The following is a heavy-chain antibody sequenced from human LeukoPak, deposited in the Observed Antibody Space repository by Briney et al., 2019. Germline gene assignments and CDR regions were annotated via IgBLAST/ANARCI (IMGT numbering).Heavy chain of an antibody. Sequence: GGSLRLSCAASGFTVSSNYMSWVRQAPGKGLEWFSVSYSGGGTHYADFVKGRFTISRDNSKNTLYLQMNSLRAEDTAVYYCARGELTTGNAFDIWGQGTMVTVSS. CDR2: SYSGGGT. J-gene: IGHJ3*02. D-gene: IGHD3-22*01. CDR1: GFTVSSNY. CDR3: ARGELTTGNAFDI. V-gene: IGHV3-53*01.